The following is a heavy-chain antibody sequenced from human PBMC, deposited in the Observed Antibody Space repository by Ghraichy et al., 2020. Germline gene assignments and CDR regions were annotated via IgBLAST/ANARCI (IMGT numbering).Heavy chain of an antibody. CDR3: ARVPPVVPAASRFYYYGMDV. V-gene: IGHV4-34*01. CDR1: GGSFSGYY. Sequence: SETPSLTCAVYGGSFSGYYWSWIRQPPGKGLEWIGEINHSGSTNYNPSLKSRVTISVDTSKNQFSLKLSSVTAADTAVYYCARVPPVVPAASRFYYYGMDVWGQGTTVTVSS. J-gene: IGHJ6*02. D-gene: IGHD2-2*01. CDR2: INHSGST.